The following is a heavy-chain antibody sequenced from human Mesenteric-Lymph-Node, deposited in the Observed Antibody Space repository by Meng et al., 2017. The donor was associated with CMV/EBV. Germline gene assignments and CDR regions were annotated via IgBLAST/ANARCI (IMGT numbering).Heavy chain of an antibody. V-gene: IGHV3-53*01. CDR3: ARWLRSMEY. J-gene: IGHJ4*02. CDR2: IYSGGST. Sequence: GESLKISCAASGFTVSSNYMSWVRQAPGKGLEWVSLIYSGGSTYYADSVKGRFTISRDNAKNTLYLQMNSLRAEDTAVYYCARWLRSMEYWGQGTLVTVSS. CDR1: GFTVSSNY. D-gene: IGHD5-12*01.